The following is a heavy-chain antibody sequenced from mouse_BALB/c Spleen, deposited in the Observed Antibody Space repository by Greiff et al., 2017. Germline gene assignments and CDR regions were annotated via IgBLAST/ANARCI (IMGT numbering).Heavy chain of an antibody. V-gene: IGHV4-1*02. CDR2: INPDSSTI. CDR1: GFDFSRYW. D-gene: IGHD2-1*01. CDR3: ARVENYGNYPAWFAY. J-gene: IGHJ3*01. Sequence: EVQRVESGGGLVQPGGSLKLSCAASGFDFSRYWMSWVRQAPGKGLEWIGEINPDSSTINYTPSLKDKFIISRDNAKNTLYLQMSKVRSEDTALYYCARVENYGNYPAWFAYWGQGTLVTVSA.